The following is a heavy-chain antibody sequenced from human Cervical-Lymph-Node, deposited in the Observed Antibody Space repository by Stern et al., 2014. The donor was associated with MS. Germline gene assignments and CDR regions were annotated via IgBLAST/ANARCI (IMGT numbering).Heavy chain of an antibody. V-gene: IGHV2-70*01. CDR1: GFSLTTSGMC. J-gene: IGHJ3*02. D-gene: IGHD6-6*01. Sequence: QVTLRESGPALGKPTQTLTLTCTFSGFSLTTSGMCVSWIRQPPGKALEWLAFIDWDDDKSYNTSLKTRLTISKDTSKNQVVLTMTNMDPVDTATYYCARFYSSSSFADAFDIWGQGTMVTVSS. CDR3: ARFYSSSSFADAFDI. CDR2: IDWDDDK.